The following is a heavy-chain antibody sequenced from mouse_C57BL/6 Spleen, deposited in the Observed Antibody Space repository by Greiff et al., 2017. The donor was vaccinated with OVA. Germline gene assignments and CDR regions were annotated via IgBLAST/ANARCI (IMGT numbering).Heavy chain of an antibody. CDR3: ARGAGTAIDY. V-gene: IGHV1-82*01. D-gene: IGHD3-3*01. J-gene: IGHJ2*01. Sequence: VQLQQSGPELVKPGASVKISCKASGYAFSSSWMNWVKQRPGKGLEWIGRIYPGDGDTNYNGKFKGKATLTADKSSSTAYMQLSSLTSEDSAVYFCARGAGTAIDYWGQGTTLTVSS. CDR2: IYPGDGDT. CDR1: GYAFSSSW.